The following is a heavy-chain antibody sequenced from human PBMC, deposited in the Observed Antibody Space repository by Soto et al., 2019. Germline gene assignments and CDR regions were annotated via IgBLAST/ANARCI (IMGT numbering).Heavy chain of an antibody. CDR2: IYYSGST. D-gene: IGHD6-19*01. CDR1: GVSIWASTYY. CDR3: ASDRSSGWDQGYGMDV. Sequence: PSETLSLTCTVSGVSIWASTYYWSWIRQPPGKGLEWIGYIYYSGSTSYNPSLKSRVTISVDTSKNQFSLKLRSVTAADTAVYYCASDRSSGWDQGYGMDVWGQGTTVTVSS. J-gene: IGHJ6*02. V-gene: IGHV4-61*01.